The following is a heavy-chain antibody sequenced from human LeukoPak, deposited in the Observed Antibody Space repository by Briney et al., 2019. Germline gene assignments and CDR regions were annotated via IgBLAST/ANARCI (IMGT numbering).Heavy chain of an antibody. Sequence: ASVKVSCKVSGYTLTELSMHWVRQAPGKRLEWMGGFDPEDGETIYAQKFQGRVTMTEDTSTDTAYMELSSLRSEDTAVYYCATLYYGSGSYYRAAFDYWGQGTLVTVSS. D-gene: IGHD3-10*01. J-gene: IGHJ4*02. V-gene: IGHV1-24*01. CDR1: GYTLTELS. CDR3: ATLYYGSGSYYRAAFDY. CDR2: FDPEDGET.